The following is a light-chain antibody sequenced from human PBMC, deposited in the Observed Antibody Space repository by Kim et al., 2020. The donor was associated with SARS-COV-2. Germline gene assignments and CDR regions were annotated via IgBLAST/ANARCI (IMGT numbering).Light chain of an antibody. Sequence: DIQMTQSPSSLSASVGDRVTITCRASQGIRNFLAWFPQKPGKAPKSLFFAASSLQGGVPSKFSGSGSETDFTLTISNLQPEDFATYSGQQYNSYPYTLGQGTKLEI. CDR2: AAS. V-gene: IGKV1-16*02. CDR3: QQYNSYPYT. CDR1: QGIRNF. J-gene: IGKJ2*01.